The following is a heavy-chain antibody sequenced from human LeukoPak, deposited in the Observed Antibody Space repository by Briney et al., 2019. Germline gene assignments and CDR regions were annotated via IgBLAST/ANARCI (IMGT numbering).Heavy chain of an antibody. CDR2: ISGSGGST. V-gene: IGHV3-23*01. D-gene: IGHD5-18*01. CDR3: AKGWVTDRNYFDS. J-gene: IGHJ4*02. Sequence: GSPRLSCAASGFTFSAYPMSWVRQAPGKGLEWVSTISGSGGSTYSADSVKGRFTISRDNSKNTLYLQMNSLRGEDTAVFYCAKGWVTDRNYFDSWGQGTLVTVSS. CDR1: GFTFSAYP.